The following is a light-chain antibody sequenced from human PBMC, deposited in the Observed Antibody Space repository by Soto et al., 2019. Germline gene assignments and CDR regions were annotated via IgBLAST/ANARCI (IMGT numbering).Light chain of an antibody. CDR1: QSVSGY. V-gene: IGKV3-11*01. J-gene: IGKJ5*01. CDR2: DAS. Sequence: EIVLSPSPVTLSLSPGERASLLCRARQSVSGYLAWYQQKPGQAPRLLIYDASSRATGIPARFSGSGSGTDFTLTISSLEPEDFAVYYCQQHGNWPPITFGQGTRLEIK. CDR3: QQHGNWPPIT.